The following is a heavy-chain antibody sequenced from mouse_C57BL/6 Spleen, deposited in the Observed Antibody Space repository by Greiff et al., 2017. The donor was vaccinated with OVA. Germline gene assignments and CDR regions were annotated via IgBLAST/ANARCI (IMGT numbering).Heavy chain of an antibody. CDR1: GYTFTDYY. V-gene: IGHV1-19*01. CDR2: INPYHGGT. J-gene: IGHJ4*01. CDR3: ATSNYYAMDY. Sequence: EVQLQQSGPVLVKPGASVKMSCKASGYTFTDYYMNWVKQSHGKSLEWIGVINPYHGGTSYNQKFKGKATLTVDKSSSTAYMELNSLTSEDSAVYYCATSNYYAMDYWGQGTSVTVSS.